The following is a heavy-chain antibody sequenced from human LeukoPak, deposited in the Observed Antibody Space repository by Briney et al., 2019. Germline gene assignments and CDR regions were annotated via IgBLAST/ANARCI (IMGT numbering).Heavy chain of an antibody. V-gene: IGHV4-59*01. Sequence: SETLSLTCTVPGDSISGYYWSWIRQPPGKGLEWIGYIYYSGSTNYNPSLKSRVTISVDTSKNQFSLKLSSVTAADTAVYFCARSPGYYFDYWGQGTLVTVSS. CDR2: IYYSGST. CDR1: GDSISGYY. CDR3: ARSPGYYFDY. J-gene: IGHJ4*02.